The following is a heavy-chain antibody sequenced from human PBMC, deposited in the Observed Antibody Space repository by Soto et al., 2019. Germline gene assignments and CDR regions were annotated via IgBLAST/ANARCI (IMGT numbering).Heavy chain of an antibody. CDR1: GGTLSDHG. D-gene: IGHD3-10*01. J-gene: IGHJ3*02. V-gene: IGHV1-69*06. CDR3: ARGVYGSGNYYTGPSAFDI. CDR2: TIPVFNTA. Sequence: QMQLEQSGAEVKKPGSSVKVSCKASGGTLSDHGVAWLRQAPGQGLEWMGGTIPVFNTAKYAQKFQGRVTVTADKFTNIAYMELSSLRSEDTDFYFCARGVYGSGNYYTGPSAFDIWGQGTMVIVSS.